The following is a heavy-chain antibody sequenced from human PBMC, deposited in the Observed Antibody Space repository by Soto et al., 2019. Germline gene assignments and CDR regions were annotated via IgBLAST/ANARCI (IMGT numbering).Heavy chain of an antibody. Sequence: GGSLRLSCAASGFTFSGSAMHWVRQASGKGLEWVGSVRDKTATYATAVRGRFTISRDDSKNTAYLQMNSLQTEDTAVYYCTSLEPNPVYFDPWGQGTLVTVSS. V-gene: IGHV3-73*01. CDR1: GFTFSGSA. J-gene: IGHJ5*02. CDR3: TSLEPNPVYFDP. CDR2: VRDKTATYAT.